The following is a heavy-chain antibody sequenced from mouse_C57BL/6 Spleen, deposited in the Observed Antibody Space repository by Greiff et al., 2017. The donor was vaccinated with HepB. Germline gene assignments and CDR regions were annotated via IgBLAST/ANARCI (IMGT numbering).Heavy chain of an antibody. CDR3: AIDYGSSRIAY. D-gene: IGHD1-1*01. CDR2: IHPSDSDT. J-gene: IGHJ3*01. Sequence: VKLQQPGAELVKPGASVKVSCKASGYTFTSYWMHWVKQRPGQGLEWIGRIHPSDSDTNYNQKFKGKATLTVDKSSSTAYMQLSSLTSEDSAVYYCAIDYGSSRIAYWGQGTLVTVSA. V-gene: IGHV1-74*01. CDR1: GYTFTSYW.